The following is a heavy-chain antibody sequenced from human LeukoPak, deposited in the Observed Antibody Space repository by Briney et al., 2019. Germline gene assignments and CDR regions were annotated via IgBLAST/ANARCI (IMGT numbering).Heavy chain of an antibody. CDR1: GFTVSSNY. D-gene: IGHD3-10*01. CDR2: IYSGGST. J-gene: IGHJ4*02. CDR3: AREETIYGSGSYYNTLFR. V-gene: IGHV3-53*01. Sequence: PGGSLRLSCAASGFTVSSNYMSWVRQAPGKGLEWVSVIYSGGSTYYADSVKGRFTISRDNSKNTLYLRVNSLRAEDTAVYYCAREETIYGSGSYYNTLFRWGQGTLVTVSS.